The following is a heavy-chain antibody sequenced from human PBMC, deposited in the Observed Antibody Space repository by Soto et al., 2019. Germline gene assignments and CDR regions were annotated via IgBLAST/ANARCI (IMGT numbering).Heavy chain of an antibody. J-gene: IGHJ6*02. Sequence: ASVKVSCKASGYTFTSYGISWVRQAPGQGLEWMGWISAYNGNTNYAQKLQGRVTMTTDTSTSTAYMELSSLRSEDTAVYYCARDVGYGSGGSCYSEFDNYYYGMDVWGQGTTVTVSS. CDR3: ARDVGYGSGGSCYSEFDNYYYGMDV. CDR1: GYTFTSYG. D-gene: IGHD2-15*01. V-gene: IGHV1-18*04. CDR2: ISAYNGNT.